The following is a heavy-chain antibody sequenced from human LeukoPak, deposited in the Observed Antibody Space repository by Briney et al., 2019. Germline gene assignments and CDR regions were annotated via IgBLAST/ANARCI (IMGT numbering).Heavy chain of an antibody. Sequence: SQTLSLTCTVSGGSISSGDYYWSWIRQHPGKGLEWIGYIYYSGSTYYNPSLKSRVTISVDTSKNQFSLKLSSVTAADTAVYYCARDPPNTRYYYYYGMDVWGQGTTVTVSS. V-gene: IGHV4-31*03. J-gene: IGHJ6*02. CDR3: ARDPPNTRYYYYYGMDV. CDR2: IYYSGST. CDR1: GGSISSGDYY.